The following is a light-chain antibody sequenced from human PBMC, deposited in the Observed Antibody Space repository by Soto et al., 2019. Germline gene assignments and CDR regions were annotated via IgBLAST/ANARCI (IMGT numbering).Light chain of an antibody. Sequence: EMVMTQSPATLSVSPGERATLSCRASQSVGRNLAWYQQKPGQAPRLLIYGASTRATGIPARFSGSGSGTEFTLIISSLQSEDFAIYSCQQYNHWPPLTFGGGTKVEIK. CDR1: QSVGRN. V-gene: IGKV3-15*01. CDR3: QQYNHWPPLT. J-gene: IGKJ4*01. CDR2: GAS.